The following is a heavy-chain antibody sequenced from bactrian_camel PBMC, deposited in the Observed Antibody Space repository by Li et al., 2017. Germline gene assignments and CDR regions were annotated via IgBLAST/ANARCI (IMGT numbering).Heavy chain of an antibody. CDR1: GHSRGSNC. CDR2: PSTDRTI. Sequence: VESGGGSVQAGGSLRLSCKVSGHSRGSNCVGWYRQAPGNGRELVASPSTDRTIKYSDSVKGRFAISRDNAKNTVYLQMNSLKPADTAMYYCAAFCSGGYWSFKYWGQGTQVTVS. V-gene: IGHV3S53*01. CDR3: AAFCSGGYWSFKY. D-gene: IGHD2*01. J-gene: IGHJ4*01.